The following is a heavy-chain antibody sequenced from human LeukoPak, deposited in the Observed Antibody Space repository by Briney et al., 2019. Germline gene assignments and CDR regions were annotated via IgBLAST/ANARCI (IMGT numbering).Heavy chain of an antibody. Sequence: SETLSLTCTVSGGSISSGDYYWSWIRQPPGKGLEGIGDIYSSGNTYYNPSLKSRLTISVDTSKNQFSLKLSSVTAADTAVYYCTRDIRDGTQGADWYFDLWGRGTLVTVSS. CDR1: GGSISSGDYY. CDR2: IYSSGNT. J-gene: IGHJ2*01. V-gene: IGHV4-30-4*02. CDR3: TRDIRDGTQGADWYFDL. D-gene: IGHD5-24*01.